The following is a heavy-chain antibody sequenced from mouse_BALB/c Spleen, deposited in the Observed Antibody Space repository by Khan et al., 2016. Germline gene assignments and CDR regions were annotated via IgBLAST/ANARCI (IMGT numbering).Heavy chain of an antibody. CDR1: GYSITSDYA. V-gene: IGHV3-2*02. CDR2: ISYSGST. J-gene: IGHJ3*01. CDR3: AIWLREGNWFAY. Sequence: EVQLQESGPGLAKPSQSLSLTCTVTGYSITSDYAWNWIRQSPGNKLEWMGYISYSGSTSYNPSLKSRISITRDTSKSRVFLQLNSVTTEDADTYYSAIWLREGNWFAYWGQGTLVTVSA. D-gene: IGHD2-2*01.